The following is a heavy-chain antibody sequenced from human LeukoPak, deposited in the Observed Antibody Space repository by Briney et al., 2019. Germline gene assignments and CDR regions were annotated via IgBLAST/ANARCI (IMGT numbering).Heavy chain of an antibody. J-gene: IGHJ6*03. Sequence: SETLSLTCTVSGGSISSYYWSWIRQPAGKGLEWIGRIYTSGSTNYNPSLKSRVTISVDTSKNQFSLKLSSVTAADTAVYYCARLTLERRNYYYYMDVWGKGTTVTISS. D-gene: IGHD1-1*01. CDR3: ARLTLERRNYYYYMDV. CDR1: GGSISSYY. CDR2: IYTSGST. V-gene: IGHV4-4*07.